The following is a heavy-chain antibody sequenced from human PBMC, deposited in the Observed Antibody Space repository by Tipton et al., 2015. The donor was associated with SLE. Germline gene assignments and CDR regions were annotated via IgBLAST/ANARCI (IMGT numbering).Heavy chain of an antibody. D-gene: IGHD4-17*01. CDR3: ARTTTETASIDAFDI. V-gene: IGHV1-2*02. J-gene: IGHJ3*02. Sequence: QLVQSGAEVKKPGASVKVSCKASGYTFTGYYMHWVRQAPGQGLEWMGWINPNSGGTNYAQKFQGRVTMTRDTSISTAYMELSRLRSDDTAVYYCARTTTETASIDAFDIWGQGTMVAVSS. CDR1: GYTFTGYY. CDR2: INPNSGGT.